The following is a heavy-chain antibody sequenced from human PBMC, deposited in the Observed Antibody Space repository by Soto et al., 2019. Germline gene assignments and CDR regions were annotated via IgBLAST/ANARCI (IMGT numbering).Heavy chain of an antibody. J-gene: IGHJ6*02. Sequence: QVQLVQSGAEVKKPGSSVKVSCKASGGTFSSYAISWVRQAPGQGLEWMGGIIPIFGTANYAQKFQGRVTITADESTSTDYMELSSLRSEDTAVYYCARGGVMTTAFRMDVWGQGTTVTVSS. D-gene: IGHD4-4*01. CDR2: IIPIFGTA. CDR3: ARGGVMTTAFRMDV. V-gene: IGHV1-69*01. CDR1: GGTFSSYA.